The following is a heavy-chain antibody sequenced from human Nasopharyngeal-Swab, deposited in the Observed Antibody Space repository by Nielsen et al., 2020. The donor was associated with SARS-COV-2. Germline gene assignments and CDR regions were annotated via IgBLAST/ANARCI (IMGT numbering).Heavy chain of an antibody. Sequence: SLKISCATSGFTFDDYAMHWVRQAPGKGLEWVSGISWNSASINYADSVKGRFTISRDNAKNTLYLQMNNLRAEDTAVYYCARDFHGNDVWGQGTLVTVSS. CDR1: GFTFDDYA. J-gene: IGHJ4*02. V-gene: IGHV3-9*01. D-gene: IGHD1-1*01. CDR2: ISWNSASI. CDR3: ARDFHGNDV.